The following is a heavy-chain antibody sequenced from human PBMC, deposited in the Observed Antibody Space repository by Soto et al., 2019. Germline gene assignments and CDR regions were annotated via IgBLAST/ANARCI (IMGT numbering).Heavy chain of an antibody. D-gene: IGHD4-4*01. CDR1: GGSISSGGYY. CDR3: ARDTTTDNLNGMDV. V-gene: IGHV4-31*03. CDR2: IYYSGST. Sequence: SETLSLICTVSGGSISSGGYYWSWIRQHPGKGLEWIGYIYYSGSTYYNPSLKSRVTISVDTSKNQFSLKLSSVTAADTAVYYCARDTTTDNLNGMDVWGQGTTVTVSS. J-gene: IGHJ6*02.